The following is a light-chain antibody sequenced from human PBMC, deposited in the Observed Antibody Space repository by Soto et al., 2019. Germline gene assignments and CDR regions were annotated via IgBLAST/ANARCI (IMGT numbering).Light chain of an antibody. CDR3: CSYAGRSTWV. J-gene: IGLJ3*02. Sequence: QSALTQPASVSGSPGQAITISCTGTSDDVGGYKLVAWYQQRPGKAPKLIIYEVTKRPSGVSNRFSASKSGNTASLTIAGLQAEDEADYYCCSYAGRSTWVFGGGTKLTVL. CDR2: EVT. CDR1: SDDVGGYKL. V-gene: IGLV2-23*02.